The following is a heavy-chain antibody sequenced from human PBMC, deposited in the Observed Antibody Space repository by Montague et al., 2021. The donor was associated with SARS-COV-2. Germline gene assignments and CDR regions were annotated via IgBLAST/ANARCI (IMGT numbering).Heavy chain of an antibody. CDR3: ARQGDQLLLEYWFDP. D-gene: IGHD2-2*01. V-gene: IGHV4-39*01. Sequence: SETLSLTCTVSGGSTSSSSYYWGWIRQPPGKGLEWIGSIYYSGSTYYNPSLKSRVTISVDTSKNQFSLKLSSATAADTAVYYCARQGDQLLLEYWFDPWGQGTLVTVSS. CDR2: IYYSGST. J-gene: IGHJ5*02. CDR1: GGSTSSSSYY.